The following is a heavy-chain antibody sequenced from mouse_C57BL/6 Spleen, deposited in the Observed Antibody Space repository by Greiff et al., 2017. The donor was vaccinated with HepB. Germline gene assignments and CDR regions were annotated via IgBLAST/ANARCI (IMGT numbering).Heavy chain of an antibody. J-gene: IGHJ3*01. CDR2: IDPENGDT. Sequence: EVQLQQSGAELVRPGASVKLSCTASGFNITDDYMHWVKQRPEQGLEWIGWIDPENGDTEYASKFQGKAPITADTSSNTAYLQLSSLTSEDTAVYYCTPLGQPRGFAYWGQGTLVTVSA. CDR1: GFNITDDY. D-gene: IGHD3-2*02. V-gene: IGHV14-4*01. CDR3: TPLGQPRGFAY.